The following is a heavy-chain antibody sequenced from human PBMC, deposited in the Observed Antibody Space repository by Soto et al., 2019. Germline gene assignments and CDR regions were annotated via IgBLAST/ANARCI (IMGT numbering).Heavy chain of an antibody. J-gene: IGHJ3*01. V-gene: IGHV3-7*01. D-gene: IGHD2-15*01. CDR3: ATSIVVVAAFDAFDL. Sequence: GGSLRLSCAASGFSFRNYWMNWVRRAPGKGLEWVANVKHDGSEKYYVDSVKGRFTISRDNVKNSLYLQMNSLRAEDSAVYYCATSIVVVAAFDAFDLWGQGTMVTVSS. CDR2: VKHDGSEK. CDR1: GFSFRNYW.